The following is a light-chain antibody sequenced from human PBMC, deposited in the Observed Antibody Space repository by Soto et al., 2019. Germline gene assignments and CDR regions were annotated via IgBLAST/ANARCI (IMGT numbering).Light chain of an antibody. CDR3: QQYNNWPRT. Sequence: EKMMTQSPATLSVSQGERATLSCRASQTVSSNLAWYQQKPGQSPRLLIYGASTRATGIPARFSGSGSGTEFTLTINSLQSEDFAVYYCQQYNNWPRTFGQGTKVDIK. J-gene: IGKJ1*01. CDR2: GAS. CDR1: QTVSSN. V-gene: IGKV3-15*01.